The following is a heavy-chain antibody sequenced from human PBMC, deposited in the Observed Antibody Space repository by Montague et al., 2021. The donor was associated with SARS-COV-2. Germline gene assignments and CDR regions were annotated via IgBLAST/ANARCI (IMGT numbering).Heavy chain of an antibody. CDR2: ISYDGSNK. CDR3: ARDNYDYVWGSYRYIY. J-gene: IGHJ4*02. Sequence: SLRLSCAASGFTFSSYAMPWVRQAPGKGLEWVAVISYDGSNKYYXDSXKGRFTISRDNSKNTLYLQLNSLRAEDTAVSYCARDNYDYVWGSYRYIYWGQGTLVTVSS. D-gene: IGHD3-16*02. V-gene: IGHV3-30*04. CDR1: GFTFSSYA.